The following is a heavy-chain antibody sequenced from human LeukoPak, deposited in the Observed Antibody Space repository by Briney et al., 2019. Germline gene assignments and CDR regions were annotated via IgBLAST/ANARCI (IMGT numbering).Heavy chain of an antibody. Sequence: PSETLSLTCAVYGGSFSGYYWSWIRQPPGKGLEWIGEINHSGSTNYNPSLKSRVTISVDTSKNQFSLKLSSVTAADTAVYYCARRYYDFWSGSVLLDAFDIWGQGTMVTVSS. D-gene: IGHD3-3*01. CDR3: ARRYYDFWSGSVLLDAFDI. CDR2: INHSGST. J-gene: IGHJ3*02. V-gene: IGHV4-34*01. CDR1: GGSFSGYY.